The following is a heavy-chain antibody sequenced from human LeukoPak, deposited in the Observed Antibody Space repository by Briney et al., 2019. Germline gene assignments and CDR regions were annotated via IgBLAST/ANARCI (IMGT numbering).Heavy chain of an antibody. D-gene: IGHD5-24*01. CDR1: GYTFTSYY. CDR3: AILGDSNWFDP. V-gene: IGHV1-46*01. Sequence: GASVKVSCKASGYTFTSYYMHWVRQAPGQGLEWMGIINTSGGSTSYAQKFQGRVTMTRDMSTSTVYMELSSLRSEDTAVYYCAILGDSNWFDPWGQGTLVTVSS. J-gene: IGHJ5*02. CDR2: INTSGGST.